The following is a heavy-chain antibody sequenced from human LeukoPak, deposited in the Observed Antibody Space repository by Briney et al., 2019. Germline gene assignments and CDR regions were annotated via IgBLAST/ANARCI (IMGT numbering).Heavy chain of an antibody. CDR1: GGSINDYY. CDR2: ISNSGTT. D-gene: IGHD4-17*01. Sequence: PSETLSLTCTVSGGSINDYYWTWIRQPPGNGLEWIGYISNSGTTDYNPSLKSRVTMSVDTSNNEFSLRLTSVTAADTAMYYCARVVRGAVTSNCFDPWGQGTLVTVSS. V-gene: IGHV4-59*01. CDR3: ARVVRGAVTSNCFDP. J-gene: IGHJ5*02.